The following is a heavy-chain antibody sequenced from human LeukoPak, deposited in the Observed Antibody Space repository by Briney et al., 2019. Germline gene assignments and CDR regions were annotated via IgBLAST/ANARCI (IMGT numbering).Heavy chain of an antibody. V-gene: IGHV4-28*01. D-gene: IGHD2-2*02. CDR3: ASSVVPAAIGYYGMDV. CDR2: IYYSGST. Sequence: SETLSLTCTVSGYSISSGYYWGWIRQPPGKGLEWIGYIYYSGSTYYNPSLKSRVTMSVDTSKNQFSLKLSSVTAVDTAVYYCASSVVPAAIGYYGMDVWGQGTTVTVSS. J-gene: IGHJ6*02. CDR1: GYSISSGYY.